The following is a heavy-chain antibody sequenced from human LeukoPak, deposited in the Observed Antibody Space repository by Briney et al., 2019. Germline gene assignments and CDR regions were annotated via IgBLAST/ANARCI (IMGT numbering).Heavy chain of an antibody. J-gene: IGHJ4*02. CDR2: INSDGSST. D-gene: IGHD3-16*01. V-gene: IGHV3-74*01. Sequence: GGSLRLSCAASGFTFSSYAMSWVRQAPGKGLVWVSRINSDGSSTSYADSVKGRFTISRDNAKNTLYLQMNSLRAEDTAVYYCARVGSYGSPSDYWGQGTLVTVSS. CDR1: GFTFSSYA. CDR3: ARVGSYGSPSDY.